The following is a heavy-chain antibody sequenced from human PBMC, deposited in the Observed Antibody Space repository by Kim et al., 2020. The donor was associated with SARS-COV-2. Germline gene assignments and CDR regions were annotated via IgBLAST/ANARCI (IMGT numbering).Heavy chain of an antibody. V-gene: IGHV3-23*01. CDR3: AKAPGLRIGGGAFDI. D-gene: IGHD2-15*01. J-gene: IGHJ3*02. Sequence: DSGKGRFTISRDNSKNTLYLQMNSLRAEDTAVYYCAKAPGLRIGGGAFDIWGQGTMVTVSS.